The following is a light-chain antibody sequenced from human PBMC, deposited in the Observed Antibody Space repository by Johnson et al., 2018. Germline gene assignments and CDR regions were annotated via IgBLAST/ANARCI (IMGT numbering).Light chain of an antibody. J-gene: IGLJ1*01. CDR2: ENN. CDR1: SSNIGNNY. Sequence: QSVLTQPPSVSAAPGQKVTISCSGSSSNIGNNYVSWYQQLPGTAPKLLIYENNKRPSGIPDRFSGSNAGTSATLGITGLQTGDEAGYYRGTWDSSLSAGTVFGTRTKVTVL. V-gene: IGLV1-51*02. CDR3: GTWDSSLSAGTV.